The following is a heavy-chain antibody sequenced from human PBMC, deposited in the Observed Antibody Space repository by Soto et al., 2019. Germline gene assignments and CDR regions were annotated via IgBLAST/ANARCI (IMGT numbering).Heavy chain of an antibody. CDR3: VKPPVITASYYYYDMDA. Sequence: PGGSLRLSCAASGFTFSTYPMSWVRQAPGKGLEWVSGISGSGISTYYTDSVKGRFTISRDNSKNTVFLQMNSLRDEDTAVYYCVKPPVITASYYYYDMDAWGQGTTVTVSS. CDR2: ISGSGIST. J-gene: IGHJ6*02. D-gene: IGHD4-4*01. CDR1: GFTFSTYP. V-gene: IGHV3-23*01.